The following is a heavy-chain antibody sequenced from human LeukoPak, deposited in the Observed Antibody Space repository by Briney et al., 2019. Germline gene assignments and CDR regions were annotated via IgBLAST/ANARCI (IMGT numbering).Heavy chain of an antibody. CDR1: GFTFSNNA. J-gene: IGHJ4*02. D-gene: IGHD5/OR15-5a*01. CDR2: ISYDGSNK. V-gene: IGHV3-30*04. CDR3: ARVRSTMHPSFDY. Sequence: GGSLRLSCAASGFTFSNNAMHWVRQAPGKGLEWVAVISYDGSNKYYADSVKGRFTISRDNSKNTLYLQMNSLRAEDTAVYYCARVRSTMHPSFDYWGQGTLVTVSS.